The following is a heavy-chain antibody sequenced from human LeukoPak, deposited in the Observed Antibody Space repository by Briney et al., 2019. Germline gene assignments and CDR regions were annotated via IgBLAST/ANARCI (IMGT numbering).Heavy chain of an antibody. CDR3: AKRGYDYFTNWFDP. CDR1: GFTFSSYG. J-gene: IGHJ5*02. D-gene: IGHD5-12*01. Sequence: GGSLRLSCAASGFTFSSYGMHWVRQAPGKGLEWVAVISYDGSNKYYADSVKGRFTISRDNSKNTLYLQMNSLRDEDTAVYYCAKRGYDYFTNWFDPWGQGTLVTVSS. V-gene: IGHV3-30*18. CDR2: ISYDGSNK.